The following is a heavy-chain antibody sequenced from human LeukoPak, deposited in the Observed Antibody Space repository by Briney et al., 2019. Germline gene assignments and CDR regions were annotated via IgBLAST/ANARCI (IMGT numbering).Heavy chain of an antibody. D-gene: IGHD1-26*01. CDR1: GFTFNKYG. V-gene: IGHV3-23*01. CDR3: ARKGLGGELGGFDS. CDR2: ISGSGDST. J-gene: IGHJ4*02. Sequence: PGGSLRLSCAASGFTFNKYGMNWVRQAPGKGLEWVSSISGSGDSTYYADSVKGRFTISRDNAKNSLYLQMNSLRVEDTALYHCARKGLGGELGGFDSWGQGTLVTVSS.